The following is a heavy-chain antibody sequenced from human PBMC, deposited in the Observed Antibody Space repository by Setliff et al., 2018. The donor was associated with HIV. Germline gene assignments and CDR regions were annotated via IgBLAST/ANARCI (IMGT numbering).Heavy chain of an antibody. CDR3: ARVASGYDYGWLDP. Sequence: HPGGSLRLSCAASGFTFSSYSMNWVRQAPGKGLEWVANIRDDGSETYYAPSMKGRFTIARDNANNSLYLQMNSLRAEDTAVYYCARVASGYDYGWLDPWGQGTLVTVSS. CDR1: GFTFSSYS. D-gene: IGHD5-12*01. J-gene: IGHJ5*02. CDR2: IRDDGSET. V-gene: IGHV3-7*03.